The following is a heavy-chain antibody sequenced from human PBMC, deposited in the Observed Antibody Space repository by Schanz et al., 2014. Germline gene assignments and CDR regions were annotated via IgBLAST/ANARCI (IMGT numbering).Heavy chain of an antibody. CDR2: INAGTGNT. V-gene: IGHV1-8*02. J-gene: IGHJ4*02. D-gene: IGHD6-13*01. Sequence: QVQLIQSGAEVKKPGASVKVSCTASGITFSTYVVVCVRQAPGQGLEWMGWINAGTGNTEYSQKFRGRVTMTRNTSMSTAYMELSRLKSDDTAVYYCARDGVDAAAGGNYWGQGTLVTVSS. CDR1: GITFSTYV. CDR3: ARDGVDAAAGGNY.